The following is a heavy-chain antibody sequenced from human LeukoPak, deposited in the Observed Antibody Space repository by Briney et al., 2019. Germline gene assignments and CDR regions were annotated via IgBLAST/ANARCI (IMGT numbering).Heavy chain of an antibody. CDR3: ARDNPPAAPLDY. CDR1: GFTFSSYA. V-gene: IGHV3-30*04. D-gene: IGHD1-14*01. CDR2: ISYDGSNK. J-gene: IGHJ4*02. Sequence: PGRSLRLSCAASGFTFSSYAMHWVCQAPGKGLEWVAVISYDGSNKYYADSVKGRFTISRDNSKNTLYLQMNSLRAEDTAVYYCARDNPPAAPLDYWGQGTLVTVSS.